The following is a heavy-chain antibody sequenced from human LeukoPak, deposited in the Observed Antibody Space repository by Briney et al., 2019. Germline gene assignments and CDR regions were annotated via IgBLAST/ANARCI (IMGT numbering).Heavy chain of an antibody. V-gene: IGHV1-69*05. D-gene: IGHD1-20*01. J-gene: IGHJ6*03. CDR2: IIPIFGTA. CDR3: ARAHPKSPKEYNWNPTTRTHYYMDV. Sequence: GSSVKVSCKASGGTFSSYAISWVRQAPGQGLEWMGGIIPIFGTANYAQKFQGRVTITTDESTSTAYMELSSLRSEDTAVYYCARAHPKSPKEYNWNPTTRTHYYMDVWGKGTTVTVSS. CDR1: GGTFSSYA.